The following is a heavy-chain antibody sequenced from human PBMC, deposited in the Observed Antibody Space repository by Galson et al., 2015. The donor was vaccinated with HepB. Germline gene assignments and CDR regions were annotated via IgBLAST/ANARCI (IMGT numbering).Heavy chain of an antibody. Sequence: SLRLSCAASGFTFSSYAMHWVRQAPGKGLEWVAVISYDGSNKYYADSVKGRFTISRDNSKNTLYLQMNSLRAEDTAVYYCARDKPDFSIAVAGYYFDYWGQGTLVTVSS. CDR3: ARDKPDFSIAVAGYYFDY. V-gene: IGHV3-30*04. CDR2: ISYDGSNK. J-gene: IGHJ4*02. D-gene: IGHD6-19*01. CDR1: GFTFSSYA.